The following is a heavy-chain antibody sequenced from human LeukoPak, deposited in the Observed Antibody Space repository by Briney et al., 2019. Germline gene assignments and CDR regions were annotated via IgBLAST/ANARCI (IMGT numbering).Heavy chain of an antibody. D-gene: IGHD4-17*01. Sequence: SETLSLTCTVSGASISSYYWGWIRQPPGKGLEWIGYIDYSGSTNYNPSLKSRVTISVDTSKNQFSLKLSSVTAADTAVYYCARHYYSDPFDYWGQGTLVTVSS. CDR2: IDYSGST. J-gene: IGHJ4*02. CDR3: ARHYYSDPFDY. CDR1: GASISSYY. V-gene: IGHV4-59*01.